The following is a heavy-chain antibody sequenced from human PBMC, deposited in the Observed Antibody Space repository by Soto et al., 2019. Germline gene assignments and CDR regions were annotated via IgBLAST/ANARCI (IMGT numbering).Heavy chain of an antibody. CDR2: IYTGDSDN. V-gene: IGHV5-51*01. Sequence: GESLKISCKASGYSFTTYWICWVRQMPVKGLKWMGIIYTGDSDNRYSPSFQGQVTISADKSIRTAYLQWSSLKASDTALYYCARHEQYYYYYYGMDFWGQVTTVTVS. CDR3: ARHEQYYYYYYGMDF. J-gene: IGHJ6*02. CDR1: GYSFTTYW.